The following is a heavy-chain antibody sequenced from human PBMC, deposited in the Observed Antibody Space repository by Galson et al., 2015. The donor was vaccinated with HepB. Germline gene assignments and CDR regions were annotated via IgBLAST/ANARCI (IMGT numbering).Heavy chain of an antibody. D-gene: IGHD2-2*01. CDR2: ISAYNGNT. V-gene: IGHV1-18*01. CDR3: ARSRYCSSTSCSKQGRGNWFDP. J-gene: IGHJ5*02. CDR1: GYTFTSYG. Sequence: SVKVSCKASGYTFTSYGISWVRQAPGQGLEWMGWISAYNGNTNYAQKLQGRVTMTTDTSTSTAYMELRSLRSDDTAVYYCARSRYCSSTSCSKQGRGNWFDPWGQGTLVTVSS.